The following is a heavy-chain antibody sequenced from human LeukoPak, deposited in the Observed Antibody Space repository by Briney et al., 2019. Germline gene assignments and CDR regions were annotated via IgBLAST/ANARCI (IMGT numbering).Heavy chain of an antibody. V-gene: IGHV1-2*02. Sequence: GASVKVSCKASGYTFTGYYMHWVRQAPGQGLEWMGWINPNSGGTNYAQKFQGRVTMTRDTSISTAYMELSRLRSDDTAVYYCARVGRKWELRYYFDYWGQGTLVTVSS. D-gene: IGHD1-26*01. CDR2: INPNSGGT. CDR1: GYTFTGYY. J-gene: IGHJ4*02. CDR3: ARVGRKWELRYYFDY.